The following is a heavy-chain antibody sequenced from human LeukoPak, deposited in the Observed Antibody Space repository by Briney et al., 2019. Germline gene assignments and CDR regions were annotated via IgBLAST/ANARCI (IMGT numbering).Heavy chain of an antibody. CDR3: ARSTPRIIAVAGTGDAFDI. CDR1: GFTFSSYA. D-gene: IGHD6-19*01. CDR2: IRYNGNNQ. J-gene: IGHJ3*02. Sequence: GGSLRLSCAASGFTFSSYAMSWVRQAPGKGLEWVAFIRYNGNNQYYADSVKGRFTISRDNSKNTLYLQMNSLRSDDTAVYYCARSTPRIIAVAGTGDAFDIWGQGTLVTVSS. V-gene: IGHV3-30*02.